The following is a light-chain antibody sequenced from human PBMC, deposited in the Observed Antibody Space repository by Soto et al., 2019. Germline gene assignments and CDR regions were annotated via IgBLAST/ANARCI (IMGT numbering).Light chain of an antibody. Sequence: EIVMTQSPATLSVSPGERATLSCRASQSVSSNLARYQQKPGQAPRLLIYDASTRATGVPARFSGSGSGTEFTLTISSLQSEDFAVYYCQQYNNWPGTFGEGTKVEIK. CDR1: QSVSSN. CDR2: DAS. V-gene: IGKV3-15*01. CDR3: QQYNNWPGT. J-gene: IGKJ1*01.